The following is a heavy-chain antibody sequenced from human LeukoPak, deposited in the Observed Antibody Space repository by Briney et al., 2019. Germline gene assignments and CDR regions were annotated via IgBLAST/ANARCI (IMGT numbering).Heavy chain of an antibody. CDR1: GFTVSSKY. J-gene: IGHJ4*02. CDR3: ASGIEVGPIYFDY. V-gene: IGHV3-66*01. D-gene: IGHD6-19*01. CDR2: IYSGGNT. Sequence: HSGGSLRLSCAASGFTVSSKYMSSVPQAPGKGLQWVSVIYSGGNTYYADSVKGRFTISRDNSKNTVNLQMNSLRAEDTAVYYCASGIEVGPIYFDYWGQGTLVTVSS.